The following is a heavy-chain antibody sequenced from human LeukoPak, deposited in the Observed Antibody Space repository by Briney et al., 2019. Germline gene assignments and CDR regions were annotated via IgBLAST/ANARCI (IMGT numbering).Heavy chain of an antibody. D-gene: IGHD2-15*01. Sequence: SETLSLTCFVSGDSMSYYYWNWIRQPPGKGLEWIGYIYYSGSTYYNPSLKSRVTISVDTSKNQFSLKLSSVTAADTAVYYCARGGCSGGGCHFDYWGQGTLVTVSS. CDR1: GDSMSYYY. V-gene: IGHV4-59*01. CDR2: IYYSGST. J-gene: IGHJ4*02. CDR3: ARGGCSGGGCHFDY.